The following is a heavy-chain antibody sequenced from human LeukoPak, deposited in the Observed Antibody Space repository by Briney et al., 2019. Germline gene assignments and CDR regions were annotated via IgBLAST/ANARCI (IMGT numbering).Heavy chain of an antibody. CDR2: IYTSGST. V-gene: IGHV4-61*02. Sequence: PSQTLSLTCTVSGGSISSGSYYWSWIRQPAGKGLEWIGRIYTSGSTNYNPSLKSRVTISVDTSKNQFSLKLSSVTAADTAVYYCAREGPYGSGSYYKYRPATDYWGQGTLVTVSS. D-gene: IGHD3-10*01. CDR3: AREGPYGSGSYYKYRPATDY. CDR1: GGSISSGSYY. J-gene: IGHJ4*02.